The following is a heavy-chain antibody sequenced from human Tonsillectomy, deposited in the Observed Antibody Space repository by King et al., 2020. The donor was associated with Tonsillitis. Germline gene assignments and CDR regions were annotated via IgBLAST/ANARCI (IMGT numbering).Heavy chain of an antibody. V-gene: IGHV3-23*01. J-gene: IGHJ4*02. Sequence: VQLLESGGGLVQPGGSLRLSCAASGFTFSNYAMSWVRQAPGKGLEWVSAISGSGGSTYYADSVKGRFTISRDNSKNTLYLQMNSLRAEDTALYYCAKGTTVTPRAFDYWGQGTLVTVSS. CDR1: GFTFSNYA. CDR2: ISGSGGST. D-gene: IGHD4-17*01. CDR3: AKGTTVTPRAFDY.